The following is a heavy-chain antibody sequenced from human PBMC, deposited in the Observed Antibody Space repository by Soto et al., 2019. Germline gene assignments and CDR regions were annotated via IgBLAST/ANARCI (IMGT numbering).Heavy chain of an antibody. CDR3: ARDRAGKQWLVDYYYYGMDV. CDR2: ISAYNGNT. CDR1: GYTFTSYS. J-gene: IGHJ6*02. V-gene: IGHV1-18*01. D-gene: IGHD6-19*01. Sequence: ASVKVSCKASGYTFTSYSISWVRQAPGQGLEWMGWISAYNGNTNYAQKLQGRVTMTTDTSTSTAYMELRSLRSDDTAVYYCARDRAGKQWLVDYYYYGMDVWAKGPRSPSP.